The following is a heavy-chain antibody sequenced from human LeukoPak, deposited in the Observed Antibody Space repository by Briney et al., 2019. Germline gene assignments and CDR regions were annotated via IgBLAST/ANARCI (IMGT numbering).Heavy chain of an antibody. CDR2: INSNSNYM. V-gene: IGHV3-21*01. CDR3: ARSEFEAFDM. D-gene: IGHD3-10*01. CDR1: GFIFSYYS. J-gene: IGHJ3*02. Sequence: KSGGSLRLSCAASGFIFSYYSMNWVRQAPGKGLEWVSSINSNSNYMSYADSVKGRFTISRDNAKNSLYLQMTSLRAEDTAVYYCARSEFEAFDMWGQGTMVTVSS.